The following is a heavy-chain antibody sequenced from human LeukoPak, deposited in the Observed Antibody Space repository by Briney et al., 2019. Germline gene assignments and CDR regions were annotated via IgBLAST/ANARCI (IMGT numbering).Heavy chain of an antibody. D-gene: IGHD3-22*01. CDR3: ARGAYYYDSSGYYRYFDY. V-gene: IGHV4-31*03. CDR1: GGSLSSGSSY. Sequence: SETLSLTCTVSGGSLSSGSSYWSWIRQHPGKGLEWIGYIYYSGSTYYNPSLKSRVTISVDTSKNQFSLKLSSVTAADTAVYYCARGAYYYDSSGYYRYFDYWGQGTLVTVSS. CDR2: IYYSGST. J-gene: IGHJ4*02.